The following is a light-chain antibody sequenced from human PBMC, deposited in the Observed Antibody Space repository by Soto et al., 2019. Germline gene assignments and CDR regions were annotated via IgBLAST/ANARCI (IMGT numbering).Light chain of an antibody. CDR1: QSVSNPY. CDR2: GAS. V-gene: IGKV3-15*01. J-gene: IGKJ1*01. CDR3: QQYNSWLWT. Sequence: EIVLTQSPGTLSLSPGETATLCCRASQSVSNPYIAWYQQKPGQAPRLLIYGASTRATGIPARFSGSGSGTEFTLIISSLQSEDSAVYYCQQYNSWLWTFGQGTKWIS.